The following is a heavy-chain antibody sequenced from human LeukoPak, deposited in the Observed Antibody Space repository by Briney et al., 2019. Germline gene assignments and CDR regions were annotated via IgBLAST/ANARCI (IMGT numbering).Heavy chain of an antibody. V-gene: IGHV3-53*01. CDR2: IYRGGGT. D-gene: IGHD1-26*01. Sequence: VGSLRLSCAASRFTVSSNYMSWVRQAPGKGLEWVAIIYRGGGTSYANSVKGRFTISRDNSKNTLYLQMNSLRAEDTAVYYCERGATPDVWGKGTTVTASS. CDR3: ERGATPDV. J-gene: IGHJ6*04. CDR1: RFTVSSNY.